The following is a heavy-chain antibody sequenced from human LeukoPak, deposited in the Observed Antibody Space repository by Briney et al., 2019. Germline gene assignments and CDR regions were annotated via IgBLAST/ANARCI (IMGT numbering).Heavy chain of an antibody. D-gene: IGHD3-22*01. J-gene: IGHJ4*02. CDR1: GGSFSGYY. V-gene: IGHV4-34*01. Sequence: PSETLSLTCAVYGGSFSGYYWSWIRQPPGKGLEWIGEINHSGSTNYNPSLKGRVTISVDTSKNQFSLKLSSVTAADTAVYYCARGGGYYRLYYFDYWGQGTLVTVSS. CDR3: ARGGGYYRLYYFDY. CDR2: INHSGST.